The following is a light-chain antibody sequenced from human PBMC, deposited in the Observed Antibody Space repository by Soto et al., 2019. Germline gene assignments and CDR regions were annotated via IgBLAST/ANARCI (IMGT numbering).Light chain of an antibody. J-gene: IGKJ1*01. CDR1: QSVSSGY. Sequence: DIVLTQSPGTLSLSPGERATLSCRASQSVSSGYLAWYQQKPGQAPRLLIYGASNRATGIPDRFSGSGSGTDFTLTISSLEPEDFAGYYCQQYGSSGTFGQGTKVDIK. CDR3: QQYGSSGT. CDR2: GAS. V-gene: IGKV3-20*01.